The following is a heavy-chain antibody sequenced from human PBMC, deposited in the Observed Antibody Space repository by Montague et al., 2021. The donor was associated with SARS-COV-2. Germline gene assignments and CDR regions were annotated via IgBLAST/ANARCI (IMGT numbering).Heavy chain of an antibody. J-gene: IGHJ5*01. CDR3: ARHGRGEGYTSWFDS. D-gene: IGHD5-24*01. Sequence: SETLSLTCTVSGDSVSRGSSYWSWIRQPPGKGLEWIGYIYYTGSRKYNSSLKSRLTISVDTSKNQFSLKLSSVTAADTAVYYCARHGRGEGYTSWFDSWGQGTLVTVSS. CDR1: GDSVSRGSSY. V-gene: IGHV4-61*01. CDR2: IYYTGSR.